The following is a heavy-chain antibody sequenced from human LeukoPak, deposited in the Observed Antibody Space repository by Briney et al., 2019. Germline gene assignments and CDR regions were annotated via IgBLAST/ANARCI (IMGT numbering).Heavy chain of an antibody. CDR2: ISYSGDKT. CDR1: GFTFSNYA. CDR3: AKRGVDFVVVVAATSFDS. V-gene: IGHV3-23*01. Sequence: GGSLRLSCAASGFTFSNYAMNWVRQAPWNGLDWVSSISYSGDKTYRADSVKGRFTISRDNSNSTLYLQMSSRRAEDTAVFYCAKRGVDFVVVVAATSFDSWGQGTLVTVSS. J-gene: IGHJ4*02. D-gene: IGHD2-15*01.